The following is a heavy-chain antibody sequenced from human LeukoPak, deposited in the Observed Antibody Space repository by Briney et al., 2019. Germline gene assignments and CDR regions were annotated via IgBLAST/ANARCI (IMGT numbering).Heavy chain of an antibody. CDR1: GFTISSYG. CDR2: IWYDGSNK. Sequence: GGSLRLSCAASGFTISSYGMHWVRQAPGKGLEWVAVIWYDGSNKYYADSVKGRFTISRDNSKNTLYLQMNSLRAEDTAVYYCARDSFLYSSSWFVFWGAFDIWGQGTMVTVSS. V-gene: IGHV3-33*01. CDR3: ARDSFLYSSSWFVFWGAFDI. J-gene: IGHJ3*02. D-gene: IGHD6-13*01.